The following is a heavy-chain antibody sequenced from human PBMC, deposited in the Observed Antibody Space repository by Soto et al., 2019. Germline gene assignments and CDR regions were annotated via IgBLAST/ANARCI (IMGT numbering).Heavy chain of an antibody. J-gene: IGHJ6*04. V-gene: IGHV4-34*01. CDR1: GGSFSGYY. D-gene: IGHD3-3*01. CDR3: ARVGPYYDFWSGYRTTRSSTTWTLDV. Sequence: PSETLSLTCAVYGGSFSGYYWSWIRQHPGKGLEWIGEINHSGSTNYSPSLKSRVTISVDTSKNQFSLKLSSVTAADTAVYYCARVGPYYDFWSGYRTTRSSTTWTLDVWGEGTTVTVSS. CDR2: INHSGST.